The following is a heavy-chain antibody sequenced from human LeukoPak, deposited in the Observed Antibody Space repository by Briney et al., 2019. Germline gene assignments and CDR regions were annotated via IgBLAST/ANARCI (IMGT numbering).Heavy chain of an antibody. J-gene: IGHJ4*02. CDR1: GGAIISDNFY. Sequence: PSETLSLTCTVSGGAIISDNFYWGWVRQPPGKGLEWVGSINYSGTTYYNPSLRSRVSISVDTSMTQFFLRLNSVSAADTAVYYCGRLFDSWGQGILVTATS. CDR2: INYSGTT. V-gene: IGHV4-39*01. CDR3: GRLFDS.